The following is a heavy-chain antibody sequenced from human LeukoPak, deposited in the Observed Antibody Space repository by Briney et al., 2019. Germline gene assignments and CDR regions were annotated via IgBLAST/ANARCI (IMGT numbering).Heavy chain of an antibody. CDR3: AKGEYSTSSSSFDY. Sequence: GGSLRLSCAASRFTFDDYAMHWVRQAPGKGLEWVSGISWNSGSIDYADSVKGRFTISRDNAKYSLYLQMNSLRADDTALYYCAKGEYSTSSSSFDYWGQGALVTASS. D-gene: IGHD6-6*01. CDR1: RFTFDDYA. CDR2: ISWNSGSI. V-gene: IGHV3-9*01. J-gene: IGHJ4*02.